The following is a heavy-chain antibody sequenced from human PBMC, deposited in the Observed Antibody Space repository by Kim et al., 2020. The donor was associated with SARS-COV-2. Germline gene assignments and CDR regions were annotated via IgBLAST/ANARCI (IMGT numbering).Heavy chain of an antibody. CDR3: ARGIDVSGSYQSPYFDY. V-gene: IGHV3-53*01. CDR2: IYSGGST. J-gene: IGHJ4*02. Sequence: GGSLRLSCAASYLTVSSNYMSWVRQAPGKGLEWVSLIYSGGSTYYADSVKGRFTISRDNSKNTLYLQMNSLRAEDTAVYYCARGIDVSGSYQSPYFDYWGQGTLVSVSS. CDR1: YLTVSSNY. D-gene: IGHD3-10*01.